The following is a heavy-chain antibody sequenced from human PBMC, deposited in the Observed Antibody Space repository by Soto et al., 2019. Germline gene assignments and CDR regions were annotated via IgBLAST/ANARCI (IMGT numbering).Heavy chain of an antibody. D-gene: IGHD3-9*01. V-gene: IGHV3-33*01. J-gene: IGHJ6*01. CDR1: GFTFRNYD. Sequence: QVQLVEAGGGVVQPCRSLRLSCAATGFTFRNYDMHWVRQAPRKGLEWVAVTWPDGTNKYYADSVKGRFTISRDNSKNTLYMQMNSLRADYTALYYCARDDYDLLTGSPLDVWGQRTKGTVSS. CDR3: ARDDYDLLTGSPLDV. CDR2: TWPDGTNK.